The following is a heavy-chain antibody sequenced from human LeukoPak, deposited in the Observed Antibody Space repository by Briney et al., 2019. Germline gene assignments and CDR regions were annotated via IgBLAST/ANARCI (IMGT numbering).Heavy chain of an antibody. CDR3: AKDLNYYDSSGGFDY. CDR2: ISSSGSTI. Sequence: GGSLRLSCAASGFTFSSYEMNWVRQAPGKGLEWVSYISSSGSTIYYADSVKGRFTISRDNAKNSLYLQMNSLRAEDMALYYCAKDLNYYDSSGGFDYWGQGTLVTVSS. V-gene: IGHV3-48*03. J-gene: IGHJ4*02. CDR1: GFTFSSYE. D-gene: IGHD3-22*01.